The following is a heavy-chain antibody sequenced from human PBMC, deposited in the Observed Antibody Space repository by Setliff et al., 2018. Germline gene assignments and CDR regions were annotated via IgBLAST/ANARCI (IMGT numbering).Heavy chain of an antibody. CDR3: ARGKVLYDYVWGSHRYEDYYYGMDV. V-gene: IGHV4-59*11. CDR1: GGSISSHY. D-gene: IGHD3-16*02. CDR2: ISYSGNT. J-gene: IGHJ6*02. Sequence: PSETLSLTCTVSGGSISSHYWSWIRQPPGKGLEWIGYISYSGNTDYNPSLKSRVAISLDRSKNQFSLKLSSVTAADTAVYYCARGKVLYDYVWGSHRYEDYYYGMDVWGQGTTVTVSS.